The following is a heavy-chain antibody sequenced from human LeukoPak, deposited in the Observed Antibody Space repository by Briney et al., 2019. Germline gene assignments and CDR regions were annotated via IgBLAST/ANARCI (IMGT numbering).Heavy chain of an antibody. CDR1: GFTFSSYD. Sequence: PGGSLRLSCAASGFTFSSYDMNWVRQAPGKGLEWVSAISGSGGSTYYADSVKGRFTISRDNSKNTLYLQMNSLRAEDTAVYYCAKDSSSWYYYGMDVWGQGTTVTVSS. CDR3: AKDSSSWYYYGMDV. J-gene: IGHJ6*02. V-gene: IGHV3-23*01. D-gene: IGHD6-13*01. CDR2: ISGSGGST.